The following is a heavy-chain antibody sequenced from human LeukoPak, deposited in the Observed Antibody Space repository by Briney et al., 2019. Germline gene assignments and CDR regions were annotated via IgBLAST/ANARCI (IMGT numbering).Heavy chain of an antibody. V-gene: IGHV3-74*01. D-gene: IGHD4-11*01. CDR3: AKAAGNYAFDY. J-gene: IGHJ4*02. CDR2: IKTDGSWT. Sequence: GGSLRLSCAASGFTFSDHWMHWVRQVPGKGLVWVSRIKTDGSWTNDTDSVKGRFTISRDNAKNSLYLQMNSLRVEDAAFYYCAKAAGNYAFDYWGRGTLVTVSS. CDR1: GFTFSDHW.